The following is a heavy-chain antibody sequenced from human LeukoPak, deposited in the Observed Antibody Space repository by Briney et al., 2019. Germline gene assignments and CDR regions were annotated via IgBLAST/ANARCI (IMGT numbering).Heavy chain of an antibody. CDR1: TXXX. J-gene: IGHJ4*02. CDR3: ARDQEGFDC. V-gene: IGHV1-46*01. CDR2: IYPRDGST. Sequence: TXXXXHWXRQAPGQGLEWMGMIYPRDGSTSYAQKFQGRVTVTRDTSTSTVHMELSGLRSEDTAVYYCARDQEGFDCWGQGTLVTVSS.